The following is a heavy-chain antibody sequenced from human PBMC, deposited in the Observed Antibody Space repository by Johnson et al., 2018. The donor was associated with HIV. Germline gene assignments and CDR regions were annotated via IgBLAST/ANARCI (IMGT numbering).Heavy chain of an antibody. Sequence: VQLVESGGGVVQPGRSRRLSCAASGFRFETYTMHWLRQATGKGLEWVSFISPPSTTMYYADSVNGRFTTSRDNARNSLYLQMNSLRAEDTAVYYCAKDPGWFGEPGDAFDIWGQGTMVT. V-gene: IGHV3-48*01. CDR1: GFRFETYT. D-gene: IGHD3-10*01. CDR2: ISPPSTTM. CDR3: AKDPGWFGEPGDAFDI. J-gene: IGHJ3*02.